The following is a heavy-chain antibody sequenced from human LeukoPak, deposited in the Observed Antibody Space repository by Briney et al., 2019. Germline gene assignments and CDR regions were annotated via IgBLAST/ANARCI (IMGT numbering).Heavy chain of an antibody. J-gene: IGHJ4*02. V-gene: IGHV3-9*03. Sequence: GGSLRLSCAASGFTFDDYAMHWVRQAPGKGLVWVSGISWNSGSIGYADSVKGRFTISRDNAKNSLYLQMNSLRAEDMALYYCAKDYDSSGYYSGYFDYWGQGTLVTVSS. CDR3: AKDYDSSGYYSGYFDY. D-gene: IGHD3-22*01. CDR1: GFTFDDYA. CDR2: ISWNSGSI.